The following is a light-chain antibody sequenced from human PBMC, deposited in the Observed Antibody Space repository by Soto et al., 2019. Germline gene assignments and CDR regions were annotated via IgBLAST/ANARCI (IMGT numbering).Light chain of an antibody. V-gene: IGKV3-20*01. J-gene: IGKJ1*01. Sequence: EVVLTQSPGTLSLSPGERATLSCRVSQRISSSYLAWYQQKPGQAPRLLIYAASRRATGIPDRFSGSGSGTDFTLTISRLEPEDFAVYYCQQYGSSLTWTFGQGTKVDIK. CDR3: QQYGSSLTWT. CDR1: QRISSSY. CDR2: AAS.